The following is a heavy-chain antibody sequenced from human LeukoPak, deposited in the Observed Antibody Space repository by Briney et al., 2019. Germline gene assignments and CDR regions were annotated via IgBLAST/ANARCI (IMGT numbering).Heavy chain of an antibody. D-gene: IGHD5-18*01. CDR1: GFTFSTFG. CDR2: IQSDGSKQ. Sequence: GGSLRLSCATAGFTFSTFGIHWVRQTPGKGLEWAAAIQSDGSKQYYGDSVKGRFTISRDSSKNTVYLQMNSPRDEDTAVYYCARDVDTSSHSSQLDPWGQGTLVTVSS. J-gene: IGHJ5*02. CDR3: ARDVDTSSHSSQLDP. V-gene: IGHV3-33*01.